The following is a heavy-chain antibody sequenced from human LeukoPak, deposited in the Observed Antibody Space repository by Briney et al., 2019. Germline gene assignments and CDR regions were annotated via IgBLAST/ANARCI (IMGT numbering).Heavy chain of an antibody. CDR2: ISGSGGST. CDR3: ANSGPAAPAPPH. Sequence: PGGSLRFSCAASGFTFSSYAMSWVRQAPGKGLEWVSAISGSGGSTYYADSVKGRFTISRDNSKNTLYLQMNSLRAKDTAVYYCANSGPAAPAPPHWGQGTLVTVSS. V-gene: IGHV3-23*01. CDR1: GFTFSSYA. J-gene: IGHJ4*02. D-gene: IGHD6-13*01.